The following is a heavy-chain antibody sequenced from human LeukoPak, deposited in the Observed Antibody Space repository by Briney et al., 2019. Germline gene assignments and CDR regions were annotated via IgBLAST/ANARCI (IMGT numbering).Heavy chain of an antibody. D-gene: IGHD6-6*01. CDR1: GFTVSSNY. J-gene: IGHJ4*02. CDR3: ARESEGSSLAFDY. V-gene: IGHV3-66*02. CDR2: IYSGGST. Sequence: GGSQRLSCAASGFTVSSNYMSWVRQAPGKGLEWVSVIYSGGSTYYADSVKGRFTISRDNSTNTLYLQMNSLRAEDTAVYYCARESEGSSLAFDYWGQGTLVTVSS.